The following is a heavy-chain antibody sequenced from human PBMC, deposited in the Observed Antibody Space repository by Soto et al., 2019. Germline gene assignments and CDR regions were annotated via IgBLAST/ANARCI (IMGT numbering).Heavy chain of an antibody. CDR1: GLAFNNYA. CDR3: AKGEQLWDPFDY. Sequence: GGSLRLSCVASGLAFNNYAMSWVRQAPGKGLEWVSIISASGYSAYYGGAVKGRLTTSRDNYKSTLYLQMNRMRADDTDVYYCAKGEQLWDPFDYWGQGTLVTVSS. V-gene: IGHV3-23*01. J-gene: IGHJ4*02. CDR2: ISASGYSA. D-gene: IGHD5-18*01.